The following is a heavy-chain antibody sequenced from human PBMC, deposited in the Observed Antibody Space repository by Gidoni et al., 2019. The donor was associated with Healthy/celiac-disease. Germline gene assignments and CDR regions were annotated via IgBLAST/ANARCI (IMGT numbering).Heavy chain of an antibody. Sequence: EVQLVESGGGLVQPGGSLRLSCSASGFTFSSYAMHWVRQAPGKGLEYVSAISSNGGSTYYADSVKGRFTISRDNSKNTLYLQMSSLRAEDTAVYYCVKPTRVVVTAILGTAYFDLWGRGTLVTVSS. D-gene: IGHD2-21*02. CDR2: ISSNGGST. J-gene: IGHJ2*01. CDR1: GFTFSSYA. CDR3: VKPTRVVVTAILGTAYFDL. V-gene: IGHV3-64D*06.